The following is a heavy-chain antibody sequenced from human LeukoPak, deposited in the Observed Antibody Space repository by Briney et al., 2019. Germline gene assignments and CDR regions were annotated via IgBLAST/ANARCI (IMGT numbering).Heavy chain of an antibody. D-gene: IGHD6-19*01. CDR2: FDPEEGET. CDR3: ATGPGYTSGWFDFFFDC. V-gene: IGHV1-24*01. CDR1: GYTLSDLS. J-gene: IGHJ4*02. Sequence: ASVKVSCKVSGYTLSDLSTQWMRQAPGKGLEWMGGFDPEEGETIYAQNFQGRVTMTEDTSTDTAYMELSSLRSDDTAVYYCATGPGYTSGWFDFFFDCWGQGTLVTVSS.